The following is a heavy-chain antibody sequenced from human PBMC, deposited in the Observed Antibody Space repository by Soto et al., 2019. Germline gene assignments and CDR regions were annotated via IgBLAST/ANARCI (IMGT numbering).Heavy chain of an antibody. J-gene: IGHJ4*02. CDR1: GGTFSSYA. Sequence: GASVKVSCKASGGTFSSYAISWVRQAPGQGLEWMGGIIPIFGTANYAQKFQGRVTITADESTSTAYMELSSLRSEDTAVYYCARDSLLWFGHSTYYFDYRGQGTLVTVSS. D-gene: IGHD3-10*01. V-gene: IGHV1-69*13. CDR2: IIPIFGTA. CDR3: ARDSLLWFGHSTYYFDY.